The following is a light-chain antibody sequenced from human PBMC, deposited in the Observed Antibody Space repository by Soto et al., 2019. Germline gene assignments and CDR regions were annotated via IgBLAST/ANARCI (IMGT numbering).Light chain of an antibody. CDR1: QSISRY. J-gene: IGKJ5*01. V-gene: IGKV1-39*01. Sequence: DIQMTQSPSTLSGSVGDRVTITCRASQSISRYLNWYQQNPGKAPNLLIYVASSLQSEVPSRFSGSGSGTDFTLTITSLQPEDFATYYCQQSYGTPITVGQGTRLEIK. CDR3: QQSYGTPIT. CDR2: VAS.